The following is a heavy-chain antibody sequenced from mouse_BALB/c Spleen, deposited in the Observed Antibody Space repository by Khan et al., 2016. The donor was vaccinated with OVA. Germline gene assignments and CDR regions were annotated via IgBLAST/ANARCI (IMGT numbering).Heavy chain of an antibody. CDR2: INPSSGYT. V-gene: IGHV1-7*01. CDR3: ARDRNDY. J-gene: IGHJ2*01. CDR1: GYTFTSYW. Sequence: QVQLQQSGAELANPGASVKMSCKASGYTFTSYWMHWVKQRPGQGLEWIGYINPSSGYTEYNQNFRDKATLTADKSFSTAYMQLSSLTSEDSAVYYCARDRNDYWGQGTTLTVSS.